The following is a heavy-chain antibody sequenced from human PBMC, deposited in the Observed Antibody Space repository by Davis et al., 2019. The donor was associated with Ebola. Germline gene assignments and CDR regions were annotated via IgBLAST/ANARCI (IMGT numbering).Heavy chain of an antibody. Sequence: GESLKISCAVSGITFSSYAMSWVRQAPGKGLEWVSGISGSGGHTYYVDSVKGRFTISRDNSKNTLYLQMNSLRDEDTALYYCARANYYDYWGQGTLVTVSS. CDR3: ARANYYDY. J-gene: IGHJ4*02. CDR1: GITFSSYA. CDR2: ISGSGGHT. V-gene: IGHV3-23*01.